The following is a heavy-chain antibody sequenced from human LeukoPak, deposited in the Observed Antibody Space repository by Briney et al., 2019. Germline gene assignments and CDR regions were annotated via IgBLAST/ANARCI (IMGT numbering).Heavy chain of an antibody. Sequence: GASVKVSCKASGYTSTSPDINWVRQATGRGLEWLGWMNPRDNTGYAQKFQGRVTLTRDKSINTAYMELSSVRSEDTAVYYCARYTQHYGFDIWGQGTMVTVSA. V-gene: IGHV1-8*01. J-gene: IGHJ3*02. D-gene: IGHD3-3*02. CDR1: GYTSTSPD. CDR2: MNPRDNT. CDR3: ARYTQHYGFDI.